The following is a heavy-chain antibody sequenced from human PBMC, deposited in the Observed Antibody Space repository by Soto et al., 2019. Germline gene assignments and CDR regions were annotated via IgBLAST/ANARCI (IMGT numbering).Heavy chain of an antibody. CDR1: GFSFSTFD. CDR3: ANGAWLDF. V-gene: IGHV3-23*01. Sequence: EVQLLDSGGGLVQPGGSLRLSCEASGFSFSTFDMSWVRQAPGKGLQCVSFIRGSDGTTYYADSVRGRFTISRDNSRNILYLKMNRLRADDAALYYGANGAWLDFWGRGTLVTVSS. J-gene: IGHJ4*02. CDR2: IRGSDGTT.